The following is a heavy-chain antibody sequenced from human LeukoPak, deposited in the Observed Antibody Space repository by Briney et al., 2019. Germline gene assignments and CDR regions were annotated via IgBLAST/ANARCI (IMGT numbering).Heavy chain of an antibody. V-gene: IGHV3-30*02. CDR3: AKKKDYYDTSGAFDI. D-gene: IGHD3-22*01. J-gene: IGHJ3*02. CDR2: IRYDGSNK. CDR1: GFTFSSYG. Sequence: PGGSLRLSCAAPGFTFSSYGMHWVRQAPGKGLEWVSFIRYDGSNKYYADSVKGRFIISRDNSKNTLYLQMNSLRAEDTALYYCAKKKDYYDTSGAFDIWGQGTMVTVSS.